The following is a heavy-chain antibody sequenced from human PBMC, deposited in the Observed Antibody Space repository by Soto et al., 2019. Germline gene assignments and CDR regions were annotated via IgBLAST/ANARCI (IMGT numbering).Heavy chain of an antibody. D-gene: IGHD6-13*01. V-gene: IGHV4-39*01. CDR1: AGSLSSSSYS. Sequence: SETLSLTCTLSAGSLSSSSYSCGWIRQPPGKGLEWIGSIYYGWSTDDTPSLRSRVTISVTTSRNQFPLKRSSVSDADTAVYYGARRVEYSSSWYLSGMDVWGQGTTVTVSS. J-gene: IGHJ6*02. CDR3: ARRVEYSSSWYLSGMDV. CDR2: IYYGWST.